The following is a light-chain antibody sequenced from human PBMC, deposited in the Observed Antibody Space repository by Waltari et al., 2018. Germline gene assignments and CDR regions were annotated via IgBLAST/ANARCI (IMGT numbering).Light chain of an antibody. V-gene: IGLV2-8*01. CDR3: SSYTSSNNCV. Sequence: QSALTQPPSASGSPGQSVTISCTGTSSDVGGYDYVSWYQQHPGKAPKLIIYEVNNRPSVVPDRCSGSKSGNTSSLTFSGLQAEDEADYYCSSYTSSNNCVFGTGTKVTVL. CDR2: EVN. J-gene: IGLJ1*01. CDR1: SSDVGGYDY.